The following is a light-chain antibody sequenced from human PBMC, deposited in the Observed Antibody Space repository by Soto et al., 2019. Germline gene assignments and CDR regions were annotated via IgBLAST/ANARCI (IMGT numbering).Light chain of an antibody. J-gene: IGKJ2*01. CDR2: GAS. V-gene: IGKV3D-15*01. CDR1: QSVSSH. CDR3: HQYGDGPYT. Sequence: EIVRTQSPATLSVSPGERATLSCRASQSVSSHLAWYQQKPGQAPSLLIYGASSRATGVPDRFSGSESGTEFTLTISSLQSEDFAVYYCHQYGDGPYTFGQGTKVDIK.